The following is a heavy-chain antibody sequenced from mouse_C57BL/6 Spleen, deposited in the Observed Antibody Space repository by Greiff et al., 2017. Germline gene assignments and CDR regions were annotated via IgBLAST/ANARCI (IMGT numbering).Heavy chain of an antibody. CDR1: GYAFSSYW. D-gene: IGHD2-5*01. Sequence: VQLQQSGAELVKPGASVKISCKASGYAFSSYWMNWVKQRPGKGLEWIGQIYPGDGDTNYNGKFKGKATLTADKSSSTAYMQLSSLTSEDSAVYFCARGGSNEEYYCAMDYWGQGTSVTVSS. J-gene: IGHJ4*01. V-gene: IGHV1-80*01. CDR2: IYPGDGDT. CDR3: ARGGSNEEYYCAMDY.